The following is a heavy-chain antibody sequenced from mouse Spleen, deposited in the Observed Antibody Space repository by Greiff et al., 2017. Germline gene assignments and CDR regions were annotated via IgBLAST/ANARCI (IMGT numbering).Heavy chain of an antibody. Sequence: QVQLQQPGAELVKPGASVKLSCKASGYTFTSYWMQWVKQRPGQGLEWIGEIDPSDSYTNYNQKFKGKATLTVDTSSSKAYMQLSSLTSEDSAVYYCARNVGSSSAYWGQGTLVTVSA. D-gene: IGHD1-1*01. CDR3: ARNVGSSSAY. J-gene: IGHJ3*01. CDR2: IDPSDSYT. V-gene: IGHV1-50*01. CDR1: GYTFTSYW.